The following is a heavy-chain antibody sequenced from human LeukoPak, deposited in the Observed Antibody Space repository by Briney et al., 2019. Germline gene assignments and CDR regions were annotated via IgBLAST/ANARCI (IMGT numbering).Heavy chain of an antibody. CDR2: INHSGST. J-gene: IGHJ4*02. D-gene: IGHD6-13*01. V-gene: IGHV4-34*01. Sequence: SETLSLTCAVYGGSFSGYYWSWIRQPPGKGLEWIGEINHSGSTNYNPSLKSRVTISVDTSKNQFSLKLSAVTAADTAVYYCARGVSGNRLAAAKYYFDYWGQGTLVTVPS. CDR3: ARGVSGNRLAAAKYYFDY. CDR1: GGSFSGYY.